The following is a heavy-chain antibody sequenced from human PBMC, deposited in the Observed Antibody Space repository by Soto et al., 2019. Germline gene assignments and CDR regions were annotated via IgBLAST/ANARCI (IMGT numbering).Heavy chain of an antibody. J-gene: IGHJ4*02. Sequence: PGGSLRLSCSASGFTFSTFAVHWVRQAPGKGLEWVAVISADGTNKYYADSVKGRFTISRDNSKNTLFPQMDSLRTEDTAMYYCARAPTSRFDYWGQGTLVTVSS. CDR1: GFTFSTFA. V-gene: IGHV3-30-3*01. CDR3: ARAPTSRFDY. CDR2: ISADGTNK.